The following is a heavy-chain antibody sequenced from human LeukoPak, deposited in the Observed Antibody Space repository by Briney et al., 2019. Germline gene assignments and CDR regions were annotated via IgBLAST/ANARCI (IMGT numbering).Heavy chain of an antibody. CDR1: GSSMSSDYY. V-gene: IGHV4-38-2*02. CDR2: ISDSGSA. Sequence: SETLSLTCTVSGSSMSSDYYWGWIRQPPGKGLEWIGSISDSGSAYYNPSLKSRVVTSVDPSKKQFSLKVTSVTAADTAVYYCARDPRGPTGYDSTGRDTFDYWGQGTLVTVSS. D-gene: IGHD3-22*01. J-gene: IGHJ4*02. CDR3: ARDPRGPTGYDSTGRDTFDY.